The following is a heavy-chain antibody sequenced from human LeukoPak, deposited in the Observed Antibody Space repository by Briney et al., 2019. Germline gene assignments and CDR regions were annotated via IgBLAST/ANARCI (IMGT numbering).Heavy chain of an antibody. J-gene: IGHJ4*02. CDR2: IYNGGST. CDR3: AREREGPYGYLDY. Sequence: NPSQTLSLTCTVSGDSISSGSYYWTWIRQSAGKGLEWIGRIYNGGSTKYSPSLNSRVTISVDTSKNQFSLKLTSVTAADTAVYYCAREREGPYGYLDYWGQGILVTVSS. D-gene: IGHD4-17*01. V-gene: IGHV4-61*02. CDR1: GDSISSGSYY.